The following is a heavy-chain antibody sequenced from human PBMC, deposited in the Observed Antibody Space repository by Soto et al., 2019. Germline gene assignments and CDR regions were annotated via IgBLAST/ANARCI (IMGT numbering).Heavy chain of an antibody. CDR2: IYHSGNT. CDR1: GGPITSGDYY. D-gene: IGHD4-4*01. Sequence: QVQLQESGPGLVKPSQTLSLTCTVSGGPITSGDYYWSWIRQHPGQGLGWLGHIYHSGNTYYSPSLKSRISMSVDTSTNQFSLNLYSVTAADTAVYYCARSNFGYDYWGQGAQVTVSS. CDR3: ARSNFGYDY. J-gene: IGHJ4*02. V-gene: IGHV4-31*03.